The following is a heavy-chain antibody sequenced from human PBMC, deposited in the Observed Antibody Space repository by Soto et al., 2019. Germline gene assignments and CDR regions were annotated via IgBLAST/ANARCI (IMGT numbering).Heavy chain of an antibody. V-gene: IGHV1-69*13. CDR2: IIPIFGTA. CDR1: GGTFRSYA. J-gene: IGHJ4*01. Sequence: SVKVSCKASGGTFRSYANRWVRKAPVRGLERMGGIIPIFGTANYAQKFKGRVTITADESTSTAYMEVSRLRSEGSAVSYCASSEIDYNDYWG. CDR3: ASSEIDYNDY. D-gene: IGHD2-21*01.